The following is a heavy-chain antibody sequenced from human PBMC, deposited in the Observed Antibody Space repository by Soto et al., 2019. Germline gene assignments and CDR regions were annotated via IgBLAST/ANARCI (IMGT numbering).Heavy chain of an antibody. CDR3: AREKHYGDYHYYYYYGMDV. CDR2: TYYRSKWYN. CDR1: GDSVSSNSAA. V-gene: IGHV6-1*01. D-gene: IGHD4-17*01. Sequence: SPTLSLTCAISGDSVSSNSAAWNWIRQSPSRGLEWLGRTYYRSKWYNDYAVSVKSRITINPDTSKNQFSLQLNSVTPEDTAVYYCAREKHYGDYHYYYYYGMDVWGQGTTVTSP. J-gene: IGHJ6*02.